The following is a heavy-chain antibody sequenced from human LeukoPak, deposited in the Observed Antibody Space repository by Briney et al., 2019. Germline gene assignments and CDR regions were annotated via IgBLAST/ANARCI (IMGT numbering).Heavy chain of an antibody. Sequence: GGSLRLSCAASGFTFSSYSMNWVRQAPGKGLEWVSYISSSSSTIYYADSVKGRFTISRDNAKNSLYLQMNSLRAEDTAVYYCARDKQWLGLSIWGQGTMVTVSS. D-gene: IGHD6-19*01. CDR1: GFTFSSYS. J-gene: IGHJ3*02. V-gene: IGHV3-48*04. CDR2: ISSSSSTI. CDR3: ARDKQWLGLSI.